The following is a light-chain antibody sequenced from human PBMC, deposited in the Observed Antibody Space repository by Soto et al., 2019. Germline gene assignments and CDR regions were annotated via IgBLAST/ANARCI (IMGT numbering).Light chain of an antibody. Sequence: QSALTQPASVSGSPGQSITISCTGTTSDVGGYYFVSWYQLHPGKAPKLMIYEVTNRPSGIPERFSGSKSGTSASLAITGLQAEDEADYYCQAYDYSLTASVFGGGTKLTVL. CDR2: EVT. CDR3: QAYDYSLTASV. V-gene: IGLV2-14*01. CDR1: TSDVGGYYF. J-gene: IGLJ3*02.